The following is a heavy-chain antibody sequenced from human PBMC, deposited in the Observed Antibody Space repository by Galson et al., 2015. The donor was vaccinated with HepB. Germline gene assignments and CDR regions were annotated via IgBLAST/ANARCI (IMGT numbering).Heavy chain of an antibody. CDR3: AREITTYHFDY. D-gene: IGHD1-1*01. J-gene: IGHJ4*02. V-gene: IGHV3-30-3*01. CDR2: ISYDGSNK. Sequence: SLRLSCAASGFTFSSYAMHWVRQAPGKGLEWVAVISYDGSNKYYADSVKGRFTISRDNSKNTLYLQMNSLRAEDTAVYYCAREITTYHFDYWGQGTLVTVSS. CDR1: GFTFSSYA.